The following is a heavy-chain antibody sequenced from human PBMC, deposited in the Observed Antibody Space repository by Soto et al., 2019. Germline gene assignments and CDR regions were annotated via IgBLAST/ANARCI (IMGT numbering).Heavy chain of an antibody. CDR2: VKSKTDGGAT. J-gene: IGHJ4*02. V-gene: IGHV3-15*01. CDR1: GFTFYNTW. D-gene: IGHD5-12*01. Sequence: GGSLRLSCTASGFTFYNTWMSWVRQAPGKGLEWVGRVKSKTDGGATDYTAPVKGRFTISRDDSQNTLYLQMNSLQTDDTAVYYCTTDRRSGYDPKFDFLGQGTLVTVSS. CDR3: TTDRRSGYDPKFDF.